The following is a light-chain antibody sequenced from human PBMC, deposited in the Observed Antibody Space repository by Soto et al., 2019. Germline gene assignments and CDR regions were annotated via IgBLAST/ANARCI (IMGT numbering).Light chain of an antibody. CDR1: SSDIGHYDY. V-gene: IGLV2-14*03. CDR2: HVT. Sequence: QSALTQPVSVSGSPGQSITISCTGTSSDIGHYDYVSWYQQHPGKAPKLMIYHVTYRPSGVSNRYSGSKSGNSASLTSSGPQADDDDDYYCCSLTISHNYVFGSGTKLTVL. CDR3: CSLTISHNYV. J-gene: IGLJ1*01.